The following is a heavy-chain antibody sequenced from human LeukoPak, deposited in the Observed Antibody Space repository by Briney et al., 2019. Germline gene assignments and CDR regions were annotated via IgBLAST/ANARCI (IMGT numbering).Heavy chain of an antibody. Sequence: SETLSLTCAVYGGSFSGYYWSWIRQPPGKGLEWIGSIYYSGSTYYNPSLKSRVTISVDTSKNQFSLKLSSVTAADTAVYYCARDEIIVATSFDYWGQGTLVTVSS. D-gene: IGHD5-12*01. CDR3: ARDEIIVATSFDY. V-gene: IGHV4-34*01. CDR2: IYYSGST. J-gene: IGHJ4*02. CDR1: GGSFSGYY.